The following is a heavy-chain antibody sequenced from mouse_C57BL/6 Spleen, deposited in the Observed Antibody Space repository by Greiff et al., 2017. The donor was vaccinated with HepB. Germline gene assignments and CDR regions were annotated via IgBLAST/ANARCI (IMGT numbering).Heavy chain of an antibody. CDR1: GYTFTSYD. CDR2: IYPRDGST. Sequence: QVTLKESGPELVKPGASVKLSCKASGYTFTSYDINWVKQRPGQGLEWIGWIYPRDGSTKYNEKFKGKATLTVDTSSSTAYMELHSLTSEDSAVYFCARIYYYGKEGYFDVWGTGTTVTVSS. V-gene: IGHV1-85*01. D-gene: IGHD1-1*01. CDR3: ARIYYYGKEGYFDV. J-gene: IGHJ1*03.